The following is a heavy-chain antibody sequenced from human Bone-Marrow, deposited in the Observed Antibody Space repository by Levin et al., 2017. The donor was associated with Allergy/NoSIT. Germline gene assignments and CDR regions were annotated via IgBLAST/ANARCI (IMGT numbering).Heavy chain of an antibody. Sequence: GESLKISCAASGFIFSNYAMNWVRQAPGKGLEWVSQISGSGGNTHYADSVKGRFTFSRDNSKNTLYLQMNSLRAEDTAVYYCAGYDTSAYHSPFDYWGQGALVTVSS. V-gene: IGHV3-23*01. CDR1: GFIFSNYA. CDR3: AGYDTSAYHSPFDY. CDR2: ISGSGGNT. J-gene: IGHJ4*02. D-gene: IGHD3-22*01.